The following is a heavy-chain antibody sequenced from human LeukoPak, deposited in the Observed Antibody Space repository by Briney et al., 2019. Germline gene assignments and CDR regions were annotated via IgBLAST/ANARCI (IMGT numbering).Heavy chain of an antibody. CDR3: ARFSHSSGWFTGYFDY. V-gene: IGHV5-51*01. CDR1: GYSFTSYW. D-gene: IGHD6-19*01. CDR2: IYPGDSNT. J-gene: IGHJ4*02. Sequence: GESLKISCKGSGYSFTSYWIGWVRQMPGKGLEWMGIIYPGDSNTRYSPSFQGQVTISADKSISTAYLQWSSLKASDTAMYYCARFSHSSGWFTGYFDYWGQGTLVTVSS.